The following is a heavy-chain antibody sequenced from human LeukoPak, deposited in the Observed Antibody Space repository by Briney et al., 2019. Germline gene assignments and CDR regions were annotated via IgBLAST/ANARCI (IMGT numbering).Heavy chain of an antibody. CDR3: VRTFYYDSSGYGTPGEYFQH. CDR1: GFTFSRYW. CDR2: IKQDGSEK. J-gene: IGHJ1*01. Sequence: GGSLRLSCAASGFTFSRYWMNWVRQAPGKGLEWVANIKQDGSEKYYADSVKGRFTISRDNAKNSLFLQMSSLRVEDTAMYYCVRTFYYDSSGYGTPGEYFQHWGQGTLVTVSS. V-gene: IGHV3-7*01. D-gene: IGHD3-22*01.